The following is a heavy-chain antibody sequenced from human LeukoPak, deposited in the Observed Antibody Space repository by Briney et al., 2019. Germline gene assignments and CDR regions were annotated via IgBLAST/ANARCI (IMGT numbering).Heavy chain of an antibody. CDR3: ARLYSDSSGYNYWFDP. D-gene: IGHD3-22*01. Sequence: GASVKVSCKASGYTFTGYYIHWVRQAPGQGLEWMGWINFNSGGTNYAQKFQGRVTMTRDTSISTAYMELSRPRSDDTAVYYCARLYSDSSGYNYWFDPWGQGTLVTVSS. V-gene: IGHV1-2*02. CDR2: INFNSGGT. J-gene: IGHJ5*02. CDR1: GYTFTGYY.